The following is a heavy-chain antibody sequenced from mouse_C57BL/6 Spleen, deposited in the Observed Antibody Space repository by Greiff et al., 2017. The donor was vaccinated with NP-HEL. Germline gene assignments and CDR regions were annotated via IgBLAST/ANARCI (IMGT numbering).Heavy chain of an antibody. CDR3: ARHLYGSSYGYAMDY. CDR1: GFTFSDYG. J-gene: IGHJ4*01. Sequence: DVQLQESGGGLVKPGGSLKLSCAASGFTFSDYGMHWVRQAPEKGLEWVAYISSGSSTIYYADTVKGRFTISRDNAKNTLFLQMTSLRSEDTAMYYCARHLYGSSYGYAMDYWGQGTSVTVSS. V-gene: IGHV5-17*01. CDR2: ISSGSSTI. D-gene: IGHD1-1*01.